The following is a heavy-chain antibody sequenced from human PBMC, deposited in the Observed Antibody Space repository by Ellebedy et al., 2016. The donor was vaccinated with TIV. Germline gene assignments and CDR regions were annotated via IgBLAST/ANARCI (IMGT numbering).Heavy chain of an antibody. CDR1: GFTFNKHG. CDR2: IRYDGSDK. CDR3: AKDRLTMVVTIITLFDY. Sequence: GESLKISCAASGFTFNKHGMHWVRQAPGKGLEWVGFIRYDGSDKHYADSVKGRFTISRDNSKNTLYLQMTRLRPADSAVYYSAKDRLTMVVTIITLFDYWGQGTLVSVSS. D-gene: IGHD3-22*01. V-gene: IGHV3-30*02. J-gene: IGHJ4*02.